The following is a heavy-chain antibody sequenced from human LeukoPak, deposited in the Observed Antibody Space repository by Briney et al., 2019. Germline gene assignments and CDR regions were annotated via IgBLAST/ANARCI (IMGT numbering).Heavy chain of an antibody. CDR2: ISSSSSYI. Sequence: PGGSLRLSCAVSGFTFTYYGMNWVRQAPGKGLEWVSSISSSSSYIYYADSVKGRLTISRDNAKNSLYLQMNSLRAEDTAVYYCARGTMFPYYFDYWGQGTLVTVSS. V-gene: IGHV3-21*01. D-gene: IGHD3-10*02. J-gene: IGHJ4*02. CDR1: GFTFTYYG. CDR3: ARGTMFPYYFDY.